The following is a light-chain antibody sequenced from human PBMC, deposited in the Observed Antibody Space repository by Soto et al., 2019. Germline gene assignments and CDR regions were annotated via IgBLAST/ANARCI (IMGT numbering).Light chain of an antibody. J-gene: IGKJ1*01. CDR3: QQYGSSPRT. Sequence: EIVLTQSPATLSLSPGERATLSCRASQSIRNSLAWYQQKPGQAPRLLIYDASSRATGIPDRFSGGGSGTDFALTISRLEPEDFAVYYCQQYGSSPRTFGQGTKVDIK. CDR2: DAS. V-gene: IGKV3-20*01. CDR1: QSIRNS.